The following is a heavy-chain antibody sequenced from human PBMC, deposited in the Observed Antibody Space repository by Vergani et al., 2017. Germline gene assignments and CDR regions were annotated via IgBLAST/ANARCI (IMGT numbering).Heavy chain of an antibody. D-gene: IGHD1-26*01. V-gene: IGHV4-59*01. CDR2: IYYSGST. CDR3: ARVRGSYYYFDY. J-gene: IGHJ4*02. Sequence: QVQLQESGPGLVKPSETLSLTCTVSGGSISSYYWSWIRQPPGKGLEWIGYIYYSGSTNYNPSLKSRVTISVDTSKNQFSLKLSSVTAADTAVYYCARVRGSYYYFDYWGQGTLVTVSS. CDR1: GGSISSYY.